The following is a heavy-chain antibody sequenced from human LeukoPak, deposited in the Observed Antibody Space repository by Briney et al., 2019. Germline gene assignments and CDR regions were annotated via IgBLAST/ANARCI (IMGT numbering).Heavy chain of an antibody. CDR3: ARIGSWTYSDAFDI. Sequence: GGSLRLSCAASGFTFSSYWMHWVRQAPGKGLVWVSRIKGDGSTATYADSVKGRFIISRDNAKNTVYLQMNSLRAEDTAVYYCARIGSWTYSDAFDIWGQGTMVTVSS. V-gene: IGHV3-74*01. D-gene: IGHD1-26*01. J-gene: IGHJ3*02. CDR2: IKGDGSTA. CDR1: GFTFSSYW.